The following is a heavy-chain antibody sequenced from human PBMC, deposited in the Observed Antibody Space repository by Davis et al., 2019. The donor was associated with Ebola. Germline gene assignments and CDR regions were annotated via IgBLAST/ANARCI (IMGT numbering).Heavy chain of an antibody. CDR3: GRHMGGTRAPWLDP. CDR2: IYYSGTT. Sequence: MPSETLSPTCTVPGDSISSNFWSWIRQPPGKGLEWIGYIYYSGTTNYNPSLKSRVTISLDTSKNKFSLRLSSVTATDTAVYYCGRHMGGTRAPWLDPWGQGIRVTVSS. J-gene: IGHJ5*02. CDR1: GDSISSNF. D-gene: IGHD1-26*01. V-gene: IGHV4-59*08.